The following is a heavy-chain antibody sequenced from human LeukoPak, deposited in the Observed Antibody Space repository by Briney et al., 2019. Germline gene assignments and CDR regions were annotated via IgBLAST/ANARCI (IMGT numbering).Heavy chain of an antibody. Sequence: GESLKISCKGSGYSFTSYWIGWGRQMPGKGLEWMGIIYPGDSDTRYSPSFQGQVTPASDQSISTAYLQWSSLKASDTAMYYCARGGIAVANSNWFDPWGQGTLVTVSS. D-gene: IGHD6-19*01. CDR1: GYSFTSYW. CDR2: IYPGDSDT. V-gene: IGHV5-51*01. J-gene: IGHJ5*02. CDR3: ARGGIAVANSNWFDP.